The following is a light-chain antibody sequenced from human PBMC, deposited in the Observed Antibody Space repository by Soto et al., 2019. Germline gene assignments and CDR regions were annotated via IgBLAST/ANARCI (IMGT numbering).Light chain of an antibody. CDR1: SSDVGTYDF. V-gene: IGLV2-11*01. Sequence: QSVLTQPASVSGSPGQSVTISCTGTSSDVGTYDFVSWYQQHPGKAPRLMIFDVSERPSGVPDRFSGSKSGNTASLTISGLQAEDEADYYCCLYAVTFYVFGTGTKGTVL. J-gene: IGLJ1*01. CDR3: CLYAVTFYV. CDR2: DVS.